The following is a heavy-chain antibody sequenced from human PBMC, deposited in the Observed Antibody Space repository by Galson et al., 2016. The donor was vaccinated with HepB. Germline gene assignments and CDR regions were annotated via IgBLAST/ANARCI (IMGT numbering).Heavy chain of an antibody. V-gene: IGHV3-21*06. Sequence: SLRLSYAASGFTFSSYNMNWVRQAPGKGLEWVSSIRSSSNDIYYADSVKGRFTISRDNAKTSLYLQMNSLRAEDTAVYYCAGGGPLYCRGGSCYSAYYGMDVWGQGTTVTVSS. D-gene: IGHD2-15*01. J-gene: IGHJ6*02. CDR3: AGGGPLYCRGGSCYSAYYGMDV. CDR1: GFTFSSYN. CDR2: IRSSSNDI.